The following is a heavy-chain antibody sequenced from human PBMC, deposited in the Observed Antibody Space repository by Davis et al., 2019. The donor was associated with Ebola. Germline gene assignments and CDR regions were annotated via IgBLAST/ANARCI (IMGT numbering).Heavy chain of an antibody. V-gene: IGHV3-23*01. CDR3: AKAANYDFWSGYSD. CDR1: GFTFSSYA. J-gene: IGHJ4*02. Sequence: GESLKISCAASGFTFSSYAMSWVRQAPGKGLEWVSAISGSGGSAYYADSVKGRFTISRDNSKNTLYLQVNSLRAEDTAVYYCAKAANYDFWSGYSDWGQGTLVTVSS. D-gene: IGHD3-3*01. CDR2: ISGSGGSA.